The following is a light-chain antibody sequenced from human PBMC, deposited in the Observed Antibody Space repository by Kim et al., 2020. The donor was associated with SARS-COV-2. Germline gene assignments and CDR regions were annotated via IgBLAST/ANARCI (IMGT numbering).Light chain of an antibody. J-gene: IGKJ1*01. CDR2: EAS. V-gene: IGKV1-5*01. CDR1: QGVSHY. Sequence: ASGGDRVTIPCRASQGVSHYLAWYQHKPGKAPKLLVYEASSLEGGVPSRFSGSGSGTELTLPITSLQPDDFATYYCHQYGSSPLSFGQGTKVEIK. CDR3: HQYGSSPLS.